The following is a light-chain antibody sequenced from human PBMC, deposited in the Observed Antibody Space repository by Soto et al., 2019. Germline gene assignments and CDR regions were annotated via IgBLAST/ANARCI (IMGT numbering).Light chain of an antibody. Sequence: DIQMTQSPSTLSASVGDRVTITCRASQGIDSSFAWYQEKPGRAPKLLIYDASNLEAGVPSRFRGSGSGTDFTFTISRLQPEDIATYYCQQYENLPTFGQGTRLEIK. J-gene: IGKJ5*01. CDR2: DAS. CDR3: QQYENLPT. V-gene: IGKV1-33*01. CDR1: QGIDSS.